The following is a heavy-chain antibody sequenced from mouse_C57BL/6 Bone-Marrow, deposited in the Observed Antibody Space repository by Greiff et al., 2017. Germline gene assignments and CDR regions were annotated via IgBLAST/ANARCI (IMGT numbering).Heavy chain of an antibody. CDR3: ARGWCSLYFDY. Sequence: QVQLQQPGAELVKPGASVKLSCKASGYTFTSYWMHWVKQRPGRGLEWIGRIDPNSGGTKYNEKFKGKATFTADTSSNTAYMQLSSLTTEDSAIYYCARGWCSLYFDYWGQGTTLTVSS. CDR2: IDPNSGGT. CDR1: GYTFTSYW. V-gene: IGHV1-62-3*01. D-gene: IGHD1-1*02. J-gene: IGHJ2*01.